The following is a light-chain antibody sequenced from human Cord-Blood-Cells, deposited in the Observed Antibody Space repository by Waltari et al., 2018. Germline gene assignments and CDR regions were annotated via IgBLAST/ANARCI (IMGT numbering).Light chain of an antibody. V-gene: IGKV1-33*01. Sequence: DIQMPQSPSSLSASVGDRVTLTCQASQDISNYLNWYQQKPGKAPKLLIYDASNLETGVPSRFSGSGSGTDFTFTISSLQPEDIATYYCQQYDNLPITFGQGTRLEIK. J-gene: IGKJ5*01. CDR2: DAS. CDR3: QQYDNLPIT. CDR1: QDISNY.